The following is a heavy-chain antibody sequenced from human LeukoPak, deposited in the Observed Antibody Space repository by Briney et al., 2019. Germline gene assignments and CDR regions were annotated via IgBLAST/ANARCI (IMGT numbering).Heavy chain of an antibody. CDR2: IKEDGTEK. CDR3: ARDQHYDILTGYTGWYFDL. V-gene: IGHV3-7*01. CDR1: GFAFSSHW. D-gene: IGHD3-9*01. Sequence: GGSLRLSCAASGFAFSSHWMSWVRQAPGGGLEWVANIKEDGTEKYYGYSVEGRFTISRDNAKNSLYLQMNSLRAEDTAVYYCARDQHYDILTGYTGWYFDLWGRGTLVTVSS. J-gene: IGHJ2*01.